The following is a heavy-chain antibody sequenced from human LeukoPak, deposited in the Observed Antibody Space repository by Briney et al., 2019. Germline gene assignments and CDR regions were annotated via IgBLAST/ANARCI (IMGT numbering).Heavy chain of an antibody. CDR2: ISYDGSNK. J-gene: IGHJ4*02. CDR1: GFTFSSYG. D-gene: IGHD2-15*01. V-gene: IGHV3-30*18. Sequence: PGGSLRLSCAASGFTFSSYGMHWVRQAPGKGLEWVAVISYDGSNKYYADSVKGRFTISRDNSKNTLYLQMNSLRAEDTAVYYCAKDGEVAATPGYFDYWGQGTLVTVSS. CDR3: AKDGEVAATPGYFDY.